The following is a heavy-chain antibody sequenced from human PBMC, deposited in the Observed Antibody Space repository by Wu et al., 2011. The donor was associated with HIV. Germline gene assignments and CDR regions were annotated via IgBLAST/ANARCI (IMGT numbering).Heavy chain of an antibody. CDR3: ARDPGPYDILTGYYLDY. D-gene: IGHD3-9*01. Sequence: NYAQKFQGRVTMTRDTSISTAYMELNRLRSDDTAVYYCARDPGPYDILTGYYLDYWGQGTLVTVSS. V-gene: IGHV1-2*02. J-gene: IGHJ4*02.